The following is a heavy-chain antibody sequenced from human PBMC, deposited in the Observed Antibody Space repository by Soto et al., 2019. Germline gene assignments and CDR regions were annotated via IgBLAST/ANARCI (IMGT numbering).Heavy chain of an antibody. CDR2: IVPIYRTA. J-gene: IGHJ4*02. CDR3: VRDSGAKLSSS. Sequence: GASVKVSCKASGFTFTSSAVQWVRPARGQRLEWIGWIVPIYRTADYAQKFQGRVTITADESARTSYMELRSLKSQDTAVYYCVRDSGAKLSSSWGQGTLVTVSS. V-gene: IGHV1-58*01. D-gene: IGHD6-13*01. CDR1: GFTFTSSA.